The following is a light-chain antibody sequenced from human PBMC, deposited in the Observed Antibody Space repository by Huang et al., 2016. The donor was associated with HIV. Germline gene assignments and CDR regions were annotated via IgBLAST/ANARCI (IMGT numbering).Light chain of an antibody. Sequence: DIQMTQYPSSLSASVGDRVTITCRASQDIKNYVAWYQQKAGQVPKLLIYAASSLQSGVPSRFRGRGSGTDFTLSIISLQPEDVAIYYCQRYDSVPRTFGQGTKVDIK. CDR3: QRYDSVPRT. CDR1: QDIKNY. CDR2: AAS. J-gene: IGKJ1*01. V-gene: IGKV1-27*01.